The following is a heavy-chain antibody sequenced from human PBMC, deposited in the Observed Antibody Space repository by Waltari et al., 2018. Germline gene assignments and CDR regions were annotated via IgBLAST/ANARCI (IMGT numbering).Heavy chain of an antibody. D-gene: IGHD3-22*01. J-gene: IGHJ3*02. V-gene: IGHV3-49*03. CDR1: GFTFGDYA. CDR2: IRSKAYGGKT. CDR3: AREQLITMIVVVIKQDAFDI. Sequence: EVQLVESGGGLVQPGRSLRLSCTASGFTFGDYAMSWFRQAPGKGMEWVGFIRSKAYGGKTEYAAAVKGRFTISRDNAKNSLYLQMNSLRAEDTAVYYCAREQLITMIVVVIKQDAFDIWGQGTMVTVSS.